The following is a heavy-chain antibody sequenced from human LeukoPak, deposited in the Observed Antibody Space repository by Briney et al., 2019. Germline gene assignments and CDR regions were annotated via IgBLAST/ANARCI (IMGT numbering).Heavy chain of an antibody. CDR3: TRFITMVRGVIINYYYYMDV. V-gene: IGHV3-49*03. J-gene: IGHJ6*03. CDR2: IRSKAYGGTT. CDR1: GFTFGDYA. D-gene: IGHD3-10*01. Sequence: LSGGSLRLSCTASGFTFGDYAMSWFRQAPGKGLEWVGFIRSKAYGGTTEYAASVKGRFTISRDDSKSIAYLQMNSLKTEDTAVYYCTRFITMVRGVIINYYYYMDVWGKGTTVTVSS.